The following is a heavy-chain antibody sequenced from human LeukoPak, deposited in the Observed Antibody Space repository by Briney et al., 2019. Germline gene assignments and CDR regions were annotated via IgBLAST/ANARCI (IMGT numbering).Heavy chain of an antibody. CDR3: AKGPDNTIFGVVPPVDY. Sequence: GRSLRLSCAASGSTFSSYAIHWVRQAPGKGLEWVAVISYDGSNKYYADSVKGRFTISRDNSKNTLYLQMNSLRAEDTAVYYCAKGPDNTIFGVVPPVDYWGQGTLVTVSS. J-gene: IGHJ4*02. V-gene: IGHV3-30-3*01. CDR1: GSTFSSYA. D-gene: IGHD3-3*01. CDR2: ISYDGSNK.